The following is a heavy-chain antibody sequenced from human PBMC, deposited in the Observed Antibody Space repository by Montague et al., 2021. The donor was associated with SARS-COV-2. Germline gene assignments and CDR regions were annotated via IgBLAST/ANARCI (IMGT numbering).Heavy chain of an antibody. J-gene: IGHJ6*02. V-gene: IGHV3-7*01. CDR1: GFTFSSYW. CDR2: IKQDGSEK. CDR3: ARDRTYCSGGSCLYYYYYGMDV. Sequence: SLRLSCAASGFTFSSYWMSWVRQAPGKGLEWVANIKQDGSEKYYVDSVKGRFTISRDNAKNPLYLQMNSLRAEDTAVYYCARDRTYCSGGSCLYYYYYGMDVWGQGTTVTVSS. D-gene: IGHD2-15*01.